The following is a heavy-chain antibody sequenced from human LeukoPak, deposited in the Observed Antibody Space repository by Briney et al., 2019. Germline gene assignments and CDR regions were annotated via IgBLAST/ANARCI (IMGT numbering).Heavy chain of an antibody. Sequence: GGSLRLSCAASGFTFSSYEMNWVRQAPGKGLERVSYISSSGSTIYYADSVKGRFTISRNNAKNSLYLQMNSLRAEDTGVYYCAELGITMIGGVWGKGTTVTISS. D-gene: IGHD3-10*02. CDR3: AELGITMIGGV. V-gene: IGHV3-48*03. CDR2: ISSSGSTI. CDR1: GFTFSSYE. J-gene: IGHJ6*04.